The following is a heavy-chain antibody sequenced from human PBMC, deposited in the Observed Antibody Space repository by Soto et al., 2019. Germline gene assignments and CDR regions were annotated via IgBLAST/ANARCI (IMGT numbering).Heavy chain of an antibody. Sequence: QVQLVQSGAEVKKPGSSVKVSCKASGGTFSSYTISWVRQAPGQGLEWMGRIIPILGIANNAQKFQGRGTXTXDXXTSTAYMELSSLRSEDTAVYAGARLCSGGSGYSGYWGQGTLVTVSS. CDR2: IIPILGIA. CDR1: GGTFSSYT. CDR3: ARLCSGGSGYSGY. D-gene: IGHD2-15*01. J-gene: IGHJ4*02. V-gene: IGHV1-69*02.